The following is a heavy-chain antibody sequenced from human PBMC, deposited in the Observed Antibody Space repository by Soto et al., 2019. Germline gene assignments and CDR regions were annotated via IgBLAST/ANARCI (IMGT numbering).Heavy chain of an antibody. CDR2: ISGSGGST. V-gene: IGHV3-23*01. CDR1: GFTFSSYA. D-gene: IGHD6-6*01. J-gene: IGHJ4*02. Sequence: EVQLLESGGGLVQPGGSLRLSCAASGFTFSSYAMSWVLQAPGNGLEWVSAISGSGGSTYYADSVKGRFTISRDNSKNTLYLQIKSLRAEDTAVYYCAKADSSSSGYFDYWGQGTLVTASS. CDR3: AKADSSSSGYFDY.